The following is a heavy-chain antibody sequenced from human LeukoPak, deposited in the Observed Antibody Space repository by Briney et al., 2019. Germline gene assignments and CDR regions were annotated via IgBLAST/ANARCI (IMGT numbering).Heavy chain of an antibody. Sequence: SETLSLTCTVSGGSISSYYWSWIRQPPGKGLEWIGYIYYSGSTNYNPSLKSRVTISVDTSKNQFSLKLSSVTAADTAVYYCARVPSIVGATTGWFDPWGQGTLVTVSS. CDR3: ARVPSIVGATTGWFDP. CDR1: GGSISSYY. V-gene: IGHV4-59*01. J-gene: IGHJ5*02. CDR2: IYYSGST. D-gene: IGHD1-26*01.